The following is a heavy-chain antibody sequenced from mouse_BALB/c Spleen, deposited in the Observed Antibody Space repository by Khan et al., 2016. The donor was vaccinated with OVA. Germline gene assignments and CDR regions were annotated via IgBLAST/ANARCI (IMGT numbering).Heavy chain of an antibody. V-gene: IGHV1S137*01. Sequence: QIQLVQSGAELVRPGVSVKISCKGSGYTFTDFTMHWVKQSHAKSLEWIGVISTYYGDVTYNQKFKGRATMTVDKSSSTAYMELARLTSEASAIYLRYKGGGGNRFAYWGQGTLVTVAA. D-gene: IGHD2-12*01. CDR3: YKGGGGNRFAY. J-gene: IGHJ3*01. CDR2: ISTYYGDV. CDR1: GYTFTDFT.